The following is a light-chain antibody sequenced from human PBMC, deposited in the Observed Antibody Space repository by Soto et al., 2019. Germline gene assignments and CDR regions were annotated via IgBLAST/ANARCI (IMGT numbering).Light chain of an antibody. CDR1: QDIRNR. V-gene: IGKV1-6*01. Sequence: AIQMTQSPSSLSASVGDRVTITCRASQDIRNRLGWYQQRPGKAPRLLIYAASSLQSGVPSRFSGSGSGIDFTLTISCLQPEDFATYYCLQDNNYPWTFGQGTKVETK. CDR3: LQDNNYPWT. J-gene: IGKJ1*01. CDR2: AAS.